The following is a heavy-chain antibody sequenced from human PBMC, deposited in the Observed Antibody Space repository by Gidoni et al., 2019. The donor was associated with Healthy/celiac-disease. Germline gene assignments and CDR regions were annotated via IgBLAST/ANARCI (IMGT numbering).Heavy chain of an antibody. CDR2: IYYMGRT. Sequence: QVQLQESGPGLVTPSETLSLTCTVSGGSISSYYWIWIRQPPGKGLEWIGYIYYMGRTNYNPSLKSRFTISVDTSKNQFSLKRSSVTAADTAVYYCARDSAAYIGGSYSYYYYGMDVWGQGTTVTVSS. CDR1: GGSISSYY. V-gene: IGHV4-59*01. CDR3: ARDSAAYIGGSYSYYYYGMDV. D-gene: IGHD1-26*01. J-gene: IGHJ6*02.